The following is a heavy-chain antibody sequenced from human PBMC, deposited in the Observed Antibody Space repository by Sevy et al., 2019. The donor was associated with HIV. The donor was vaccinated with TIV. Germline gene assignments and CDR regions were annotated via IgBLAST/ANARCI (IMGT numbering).Heavy chain of an antibody. CDR2: IYYSGIT. J-gene: IGHJ3*02. Sequence: SETLSLTCTVSGGSISTYFWSWIRQSPGKGLDWIGYIYYSGITNYDPSLKSRVTMSIDTSKNQFSLEINSVTTADTAAYYCARGSSPRSSGYGTGVAFDIWGQGTVVTVSS. V-gene: IGHV4-59*13. CDR1: GGSISTYF. CDR3: ARGSSPRSSGYGTGVAFDI. D-gene: IGHD6-13*01.